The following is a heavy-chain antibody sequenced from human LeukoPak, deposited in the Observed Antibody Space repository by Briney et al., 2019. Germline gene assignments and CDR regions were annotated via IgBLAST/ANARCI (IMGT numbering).Heavy chain of an antibody. J-gene: IGHJ5*02. Sequence: GGSLRLSCAASGFTFSSYSMNWVRQAPGKGLEWVSYISSSSSTIYYADSVKGRFTISRDNAKNSLYLQMNSLRAEDTAVYYCARIAITIFGVVKGLDPWGQGTLVTVSP. D-gene: IGHD3-3*01. V-gene: IGHV3-48*04. CDR3: ARIAITIFGVVKGLDP. CDR2: ISSSSSTI. CDR1: GFTFSSYS.